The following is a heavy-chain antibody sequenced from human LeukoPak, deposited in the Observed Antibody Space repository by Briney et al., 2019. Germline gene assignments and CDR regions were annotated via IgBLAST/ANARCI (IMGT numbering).Heavy chain of an antibody. V-gene: IGHV3-30*18. J-gene: IGHJ4*02. D-gene: IGHD3-10*01. Sequence: PGGSLRLSCAASGFTFSSYGTHWVRQAPGKGLEWVAVISYDGSNKYYADSVKGRFTISRDNSKNTLYLQMNSLRAEDTAVYYCAKDHGSGSDGMDWGQGTLVTVSS. CDR3: AKDHGSGSDGMD. CDR2: ISYDGSNK. CDR1: GFTFSSYG.